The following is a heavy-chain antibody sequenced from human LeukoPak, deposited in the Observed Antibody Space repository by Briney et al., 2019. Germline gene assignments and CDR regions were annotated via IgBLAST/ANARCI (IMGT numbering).Heavy chain of an antibody. CDR1: GFTFSDFW. Sequence: PGGSLRLSCAASGFTFSDFWVEWFRQAPGKGLEWVANINKDGSDKYYMDSVTGRFSISRDNAKNSLSLQMNSLRVDDTAVYYCARDGEMALFPIVVVVAAPQYYFDYWGQGTLVTVSS. CDR3: ARDGEMALFPIVVVVAAPQYYFDY. V-gene: IGHV3-7*01. J-gene: IGHJ4*02. D-gene: IGHD2-15*01. CDR2: INKDGSDK.